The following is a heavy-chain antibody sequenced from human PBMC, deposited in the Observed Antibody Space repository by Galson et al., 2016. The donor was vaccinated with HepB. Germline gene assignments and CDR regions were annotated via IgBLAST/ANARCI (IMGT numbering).Heavy chain of an antibody. CDR2: ISYDGSNT. J-gene: IGHJ5*02. Sequence: SLRLSCAGSGFNFGKYGMHWVRQAPGKGLEWLALISYDGSNTDYADSVKGRVTISRDNSKNTVYPEMNSLRDEDTSAYHCVNGVDSVVDINWFDPWGQGTLVIVSS. V-gene: IGHV3-30*18. D-gene: IGHD2-2*03. CDR1: GFNFGKYG. CDR3: VNGVDSVVDINWFDP.